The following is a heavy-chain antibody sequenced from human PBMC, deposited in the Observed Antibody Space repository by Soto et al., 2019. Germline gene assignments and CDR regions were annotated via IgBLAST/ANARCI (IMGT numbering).Heavy chain of an antibody. CDR1: GFTFSSYS. V-gene: IGHV3-21*01. D-gene: IGHD6-19*01. CDR2: ITTSSTSI. CDR3: ARVQGLASHI. J-gene: IGHJ3*02. Sequence: EVQLVESGGGLVKPGGSLRLSCAASGFTFSSYSMNWVRQAPGKGLEWVSTITTSSTSIYYADSVKGRFTISRDNAKNALYLQRNSLRDEDTAVYDGARVQGLASHIWGQGTMVTVSS.